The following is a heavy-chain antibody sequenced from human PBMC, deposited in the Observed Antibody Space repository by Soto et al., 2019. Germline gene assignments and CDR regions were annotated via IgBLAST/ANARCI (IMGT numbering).Heavy chain of an antibody. CDR3: ARLPSLAYCGGDCYLFDY. CDR2: ISSSSSYT. Sequence: QVQLVESGGGLVKPGGSLRLSCAASGFTFRDYYMSWIRQAPGKGLEWVSYISSSSSYTNYADSVKGRFTISRDNAKNSLYLQMNSLRAEDTAVYYCARLPSLAYCGGDCYLFDYWGQGTLVTVSS. D-gene: IGHD2-21*02. J-gene: IGHJ4*02. CDR1: GFTFRDYY. V-gene: IGHV3-11*06.